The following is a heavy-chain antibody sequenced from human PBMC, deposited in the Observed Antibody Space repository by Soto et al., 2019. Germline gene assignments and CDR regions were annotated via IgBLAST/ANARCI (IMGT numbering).Heavy chain of an antibody. J-gene: IGHJ4*02. D-gene: IGHD3-3*01. CDR2: INPNSGCT. CDR3: ARDISGDYDLCAGNPILGQ. CDR1: LDPFADYY. Sequence: VASWSVGCKTSLDPFADYYIHCVREAPVQLPDWMGWINPNSGCTSYAHKFKGRVIMTRDLSMSTAYMDLSRLTSDDTAIYYCARDISGDYDLCAGNPILGQWGKGTMVNVS. V-gene: IGHV1-2*07.